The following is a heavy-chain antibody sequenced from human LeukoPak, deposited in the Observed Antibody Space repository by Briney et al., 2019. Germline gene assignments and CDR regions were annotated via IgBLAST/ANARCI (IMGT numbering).Heavy chain of an antibody. CDR3: VKITFGGVID. J-gene: IGHJ4*02. D-gene: IGHD3-16*02. Sequence: GASVKASCKASGYTFTSYGISWVRQAPGQGLEWMGWISAYNANTNYAQKLQGRVTMTTDTSTSTTYMELRSLRSDDTAVYYCVKITFGGVIDWGQGTLVTVSS. CDR2: ISAYNANT. CDR1: GYTFTSYG. V-gene: IGHV1-18*01.